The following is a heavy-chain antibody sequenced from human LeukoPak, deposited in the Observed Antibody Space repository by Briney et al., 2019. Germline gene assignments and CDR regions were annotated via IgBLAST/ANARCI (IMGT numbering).Heavy chain of an antibody. V-gene: IGHV1-2*02. D-gene: IGHD3-10*01. CDR1: GYTFTGYY. CDR3: ARDNPPQYSGAFDI. J-gene: IGHJ3*02. CDR2: INPNSGGT. Sequence: ASVKVSCKASGYTFTGYYMHWVRQAPGQGLEWMGWINPNSGGTNYAQKFQGRVTMTGGTSISTAYMELSRLRSDDTAVYYCARDNPPQYSGAFDIWGQGTMVTVSS.